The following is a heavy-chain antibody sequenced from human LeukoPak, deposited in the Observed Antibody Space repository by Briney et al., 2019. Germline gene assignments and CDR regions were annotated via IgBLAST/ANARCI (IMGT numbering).Heavy chain of an antibody. CDR3: ASPYYYDSSGYGGAFGI. CDR2: IKQDGSEK. V-gene: IGHV3-7*01. J-gene: IGHJ3*02. CDR1: GFTFSSYW. D-gene: IGHD3-22*01. Sequence: GGSLRLSCAASGFTFSSYWMSWVRQAPGKGLEWVANIKQDGSEKYYVDSVKGRFTISRDNAKNSLYLQMNSLRAEDTAVYYCASPYYYDSSGYGGAFGIWGQGTMVTVSS.